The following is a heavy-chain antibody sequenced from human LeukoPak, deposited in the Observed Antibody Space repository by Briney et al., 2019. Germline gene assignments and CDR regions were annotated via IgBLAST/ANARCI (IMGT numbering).Heavy chain of an antibody. CDR1: GGSISSCDYY. V-gene: IGHV4-31*03. J-gene: IGHJ6*03. CDR3: ARSYCSSTSCSPYYYYYMDV. CDR2: IYYSGST. D-gene: IGHD2-2*01. Sequence: SQTLSLTCTVSGGSISSCDYYWSWIRQHPGKGLEWIGYIYYSGSTYYNPSLKSRVTISVDTSKNQFSLKLSSVTAADTAVYYCARSYCSSTSCSPYYYYYMDVWGKGTTVTVSS.